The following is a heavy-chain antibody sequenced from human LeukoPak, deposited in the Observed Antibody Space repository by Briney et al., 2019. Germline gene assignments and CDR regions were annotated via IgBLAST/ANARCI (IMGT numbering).Heavy chain of an antibody. CDR2: INPNSGGT. D-gene: IGHD3-10*01. J-gene: IGHJ5*02. V-gene: IGHV1-2*02. Sequence: ASVKVSCKASGYTFTGYYMHWVRQAPGQGLEWMGWINPNSGGTNYAQKFQGRVTMTRDTSISTAYMELSRLRSDDTAVYYCARATMVRGVIGNNWFDPWGQGTLVTVSS. CDR3: ARATMVRGVIGNNWFDP. CDR1: GYTFTGYY.